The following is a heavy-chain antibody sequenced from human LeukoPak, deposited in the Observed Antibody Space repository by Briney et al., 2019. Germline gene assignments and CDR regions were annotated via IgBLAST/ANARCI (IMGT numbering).Heavy chain of an antibody. V-gene: IGHV1-69*04. Sequence: ASVKVSCKASGGTFSSYAISWVRQAPGQGLEWMGRIIPILGIANYAQKFQGRVTITADKSTSTAYMELSSLRSEDTAVYYCARGHSFGVVTFDYWGQGTLVTVSS. CDR1: GGTFSSYA. D-gene: IGHD3-3*01. CDR2: IIPILGIA. CDR3: ARGHSFGVVTFDY. J-gene: IGHJ4*02.